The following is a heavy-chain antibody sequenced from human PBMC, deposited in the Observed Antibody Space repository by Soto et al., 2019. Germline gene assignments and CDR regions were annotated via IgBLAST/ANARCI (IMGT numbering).Heavy chain of an antibody. CDR1: GFTVSSNY. CDR3: AGDGRVVYYGMDD. Sequence: WGSLSLPCAASGFTVSSNYMSWVRQAPGKGLEWGSVIVSCGSTYYADVVKRRFSISSDNSKNTLYLQLNSLRADDTALYYFAGDGRVVYYGMDDGGQGTTVAVSS. D-gene: IGHD2-21*01. CDR2: IVSCGST. V-gene: IGHV3-53*01. J-gene: IGHJ6*02.